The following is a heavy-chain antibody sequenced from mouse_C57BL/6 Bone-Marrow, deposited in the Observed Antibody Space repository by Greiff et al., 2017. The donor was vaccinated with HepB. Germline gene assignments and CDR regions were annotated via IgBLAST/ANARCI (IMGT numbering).Heavy chain of an antibody. D-gene: IGHD2-5*01. V-gene: IGHV1-53*01. CDR3: ARFEGYSNYDYFDY. Sequence: QVHVKQPGTELVKPGASVKLSCKASGYTFTSYWMHWVKQRPGQGLEWIGNINPSNGGTNYNEKFKSKATLTVDKSSSTAYMQLSSLTSEDSAVYYCARFEGYSNYDYFDYWGQGTTLTVSS. J-gene: IGHJ2*01. CDR2: INPSNGGT. CDR1: GYTFTSYW.